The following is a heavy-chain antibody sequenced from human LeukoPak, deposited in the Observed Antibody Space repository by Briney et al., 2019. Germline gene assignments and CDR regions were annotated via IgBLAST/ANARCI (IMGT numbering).Heavy chain of an antibody. CDR1: GFTFSSYA. Sequence: GGSLRLSCAASGFTFSSYAMHWVRQAPGKGLEWVAVISYDGSNKYYADSVKGRFTISRDNSKSTLYLQMNSLRAEDTAVYYCARDLRRQGTEAVAPGPWGQGTLVTVSS. V-gene: IGHV3-30*01. D-gene: IGHD6-19*01. J-gene: IGHJ5*02. CDR3: ARDLRRQGTEAVAPGP. CDR2: ISYDGSNK.